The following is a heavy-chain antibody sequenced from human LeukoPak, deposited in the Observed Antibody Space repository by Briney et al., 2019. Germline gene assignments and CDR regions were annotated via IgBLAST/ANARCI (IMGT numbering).Heavy chain of an antibody. J-gene: IGHJ4*02. CDR3: ARGAGRPDY. Sequence: GGSLRPSCAASGFTFSSYWMSWVRQAPGKGLEWVANIKLDGSDEYYVDSVKGRFTISRDNAKNSLYLQMNSLGAEDTAVYYCARGAGRPDYWGQGTLVTVSS. V-gene: IGHV3-7*04. CDR2: IKLDGSDE. CDR1: GFTFSSYW. D-gene: IGHD6-13*01.